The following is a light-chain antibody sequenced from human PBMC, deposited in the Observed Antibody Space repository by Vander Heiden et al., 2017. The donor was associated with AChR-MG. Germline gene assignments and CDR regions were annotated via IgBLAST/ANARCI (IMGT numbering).Light chain of an antibody. J-gene: IGKJ1*01. Sequence: DIQMTQSPSTLYASVGDRVTITCRASQNINVWLAWYQQKAGKAPKLLIFKASSLGRGVPSRFSGSGSGTEFTLTIDSLQPDDFATYYCHQYSSYRTFGQGTKVEIK. CDR3: HQYSSYRT. V-gene: IGKV1-5*03. CDR1: QNINVW. CDR2: KAS.